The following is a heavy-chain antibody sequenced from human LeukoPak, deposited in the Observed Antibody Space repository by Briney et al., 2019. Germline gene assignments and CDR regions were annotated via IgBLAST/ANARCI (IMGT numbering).Heavy chain of an antibody. V-gene: IGHV4-39*01. J-gene: IGHJ4*02. CDR3: ARTAGIAVAGSRKYFDY. D-gene: IGHD6-19*01. CDR1: GGIISSSSYY. Sequence: SETLSLTCTGSGGIISSSSYYWGWIRQPPGKGLEWIGSFYYSGSTYYSPSLKSRVTISVDTTKNQFSLKLNSVTAADTAVYYCARTAGIAVAGSRKYFDYWGQGTLVTVSS. CDR2: FYYSGST.